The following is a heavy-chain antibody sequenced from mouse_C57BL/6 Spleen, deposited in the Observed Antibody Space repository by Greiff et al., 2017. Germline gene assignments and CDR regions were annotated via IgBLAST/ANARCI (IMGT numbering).Heavy chain of an antibody. CDR3: ARWRDYYGSSCEWYFDV. CDR1: GYTFTSYG. D-gene: IGHD1-1*01. J-gene: IGHJ1*03. CDR2: IYPRSGNT. V-gene: IGHV1-81*01. Sequence: QVQLQQSGAELARPGASVKLSCKASGYTFTSYGISWVKQRTGQGLEWIGEIYPRSGNTYYNEKFKGKATLTADKSSSTAYMELRSLTSEDSAVYFCARWRDYYGSSCEWYFDVWGTGTTVTVSS.